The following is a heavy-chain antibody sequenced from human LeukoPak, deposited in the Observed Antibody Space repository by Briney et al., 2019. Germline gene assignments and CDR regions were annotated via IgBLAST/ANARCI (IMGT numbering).Heavy chain of an antibody. CDR2: IIPMLGKA. D-gene: IGHD3-16*01. V-gene: IGHV1-69*04. Sequence: GASVKVSCKASGGTFSSYAISWVRQAPGQGLEGMGRIIPMLGKANYAQTFQGRVTLTADKSTSTTYMVLSSLRSEDTAVYYCARGIYDYVWGRIDYWGQGTLVTVSS. CDR3: ARGIYDYVWGRIDY. J-gene: IGHJ4*02. CDR1: GGTFSSYA.